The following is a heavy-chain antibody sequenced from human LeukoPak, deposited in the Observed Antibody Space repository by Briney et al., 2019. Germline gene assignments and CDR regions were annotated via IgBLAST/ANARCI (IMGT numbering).Heavy chain of an antibody. J-gene: IGHJ3*02. CDR3: ARDGNYDSSGYADAFDI. D-gene: IGHD3-22*01. CDR2: IYYSGST. V-gene: IGHV4-39*07. CDR1: GGSISSSSYY. Sequence: PSETLSLTCTVSGGSISSSSYYWGWIRQPPGKGLEWIGSIYYSGSTYYNPSLKSRVTISVDTSKNQFSLKLSSVTAADTAVYYCARDGNYDSSGYADAFDIWGQGTMVTVSS.